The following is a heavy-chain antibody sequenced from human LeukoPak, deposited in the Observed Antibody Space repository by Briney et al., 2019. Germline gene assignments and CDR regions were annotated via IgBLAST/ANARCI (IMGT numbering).Heavy chain of an antibody. CDR2: IYYSGST. CDR3: ARLVPPGGGDCTGSNCHTVYYFDY. CDR1: GGSISSSSYY. Sequence: SETLSLTCTVSGGSISSSSYYWGCIRQPPGKGLECIGSIYYSGSTYYNPSLKSRVTISVDTSKNQFSLKLSSVTAADTAVYYCARLVPPGGGDCTGSNCHTVYYFDYWGQGTLVTVSS. J-gene: IGHJ4*02. V-gene: IGHV4-39*01. D-gene: IGHD2-15*01.